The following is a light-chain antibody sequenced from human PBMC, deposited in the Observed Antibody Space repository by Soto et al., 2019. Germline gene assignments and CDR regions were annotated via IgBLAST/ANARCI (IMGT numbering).Light chain of an antibody. J-gene: IGKJ5*01. CDR3: HQYCGSPIT. V-gene: IGKV3-20*01. Sequence: EIFLTQSPCSLSLSPVDVAALSCRASQTISNLDVARSQQRPGHPPTLLISGESSRATGIPVRCSGSGSGTHFTLTISRLEAEAFALYYCHQYCGSPITFGQGTRLEIK. CDR2: GES. CDR1: QTISNLD.